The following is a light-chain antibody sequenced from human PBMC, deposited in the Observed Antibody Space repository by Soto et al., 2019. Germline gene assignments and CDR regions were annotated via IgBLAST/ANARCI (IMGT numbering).Light chain of an antibody. V-gene: IGKV3D-20*01. J-gene: IGKJ4*01. Sequence: EIVLTQSPATLSLSPGDRATLSCGASQSVRSSYVAWYQQKAGLAPRLLIYDGSGRASGIPDRFSGSGSGTDFTLTIDRLEPEDFAVYYCQQYDNSAPLSFGGGTKVEMK. CDR1: QSVRSSY. CDR3: QQYDNSAPLS. CDR2: DGS.